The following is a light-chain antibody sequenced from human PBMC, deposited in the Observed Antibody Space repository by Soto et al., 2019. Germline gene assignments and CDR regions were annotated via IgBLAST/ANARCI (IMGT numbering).Light chain of an antibody. Sequence: EIVLTQSPGTLSLSPGERATLSCRASQSVSNSYLAWYQQKPGQSPRLLIYGASSRATGIPDRFSCSGSGTDFTLTISRLEPEDFAVYYCQQYGTSPYTFGRGTKLEIK. CDR1: QSVSNSY. V-gene: IGKV3-20*01. CDR3: QQYGTSPYT. CDR2: GAS. J-gene: IGKJ2*01.